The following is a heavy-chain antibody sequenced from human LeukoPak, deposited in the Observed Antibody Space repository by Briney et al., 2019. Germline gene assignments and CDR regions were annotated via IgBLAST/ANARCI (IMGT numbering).Heavy chain of an antibody. J-gene: IGHJ3*02. CDR1: GFTFSSYG. CDR3: ANPAPPGAFDI. Sequence: PGGSLRLSCAASGFTFSSYGMHWVRQAPGKGLKWLGVISYGGKNKYYADSVEGRFTIPRDNSKNTLYLQMNSLRAEDTVVYCANPAPPGAFDIWGQGTMVTVSS. V-gene: IGHV3-30*18. CDR2: ISYGGKNK.